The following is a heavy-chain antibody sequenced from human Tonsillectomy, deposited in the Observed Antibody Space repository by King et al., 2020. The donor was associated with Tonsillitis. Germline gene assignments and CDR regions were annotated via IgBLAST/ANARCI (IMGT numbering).Heavy chain of an antibody. CDR3: ARHDFRSWPHFDF. V-gene: IGHV4-59*08. J-gene: IGHJ4*02. Sequence: QLQESGPGLVKPSETLSLTCTVAGGSISSYYWSWIRQPPGKGLEWIGYIYYSGSTNYNPSLKSRLTISLDASKNQFSLKLSSVTAADTAVYYCARHDFRSWPHFDFWGQGTLVTVSS. CDR1: GGSISSYY. D-gene: IGHD6-13*01. CDR2: IYYSGST.